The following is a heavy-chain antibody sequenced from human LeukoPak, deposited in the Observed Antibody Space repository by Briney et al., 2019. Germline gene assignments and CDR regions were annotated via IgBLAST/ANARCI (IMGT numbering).Heavy chain of an antibody. CDR3: AKDHGIAAAGDDAFDI. J-gene: IGHJ3*02. V-gene: IGHV3-23*01. D-gene: IGHD6-13*01. CDR2: LTPSGDTT. CDR1: GFTFTSYA. Sequence: GGSLRLSCTASGFTFTSYAMTWVRQAPGKGLEWVSSLTPSGDTTYYADSVKGRFTVSRDNSKNTLYLQMNSLRAEDTAVYYCAKDHGIAAAGDDAFDIWGQGTMVTVSS.